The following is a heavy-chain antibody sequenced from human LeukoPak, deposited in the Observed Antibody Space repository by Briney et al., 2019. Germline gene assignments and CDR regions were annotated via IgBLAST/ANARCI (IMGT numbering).Heavy chain of an antibody. J-gene: IGHJ5*02. Sequence: GGSLRLSCAASGFTFSSYEMNWVRQAPGKGLEWVSYISSSGSTIYYADSVKGRFTISRDNAKNSLYLQMNSLRAEDTAVYYCARADILTGFSLDPWGQGTLVTLSS. CDR2: ISSSGSTI. D-gene: IGHD3-9*01. V-gene: IGHV3-48*03. CDR3: ARADILTGFSLDP. CDR1: GFTFSSYE.